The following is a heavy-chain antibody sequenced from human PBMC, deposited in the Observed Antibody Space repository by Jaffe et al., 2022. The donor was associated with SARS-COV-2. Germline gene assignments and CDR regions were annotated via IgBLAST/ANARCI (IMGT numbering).Heavy chain of an antibody. CDR3: AKDIGSSTRGAYSDY. D-gene: IGHD6-6*01. Sequence: EVQLVESGGVVVQPGGSLRLSCAASGFTFDDYTMHWVRQAPGKGLEWVSLISWDGGSIYYADSVEGRFTISRDNSKNSLYLQMNSLRTEDTALYYCAKDIGSSTRGAYSDYWGQGTLVTVSS. V-gene: IGHV3-43*01. CDR1: GFTFDDYT. CDR2: ISWDGGSI. J-gene: IGHJ4*02.